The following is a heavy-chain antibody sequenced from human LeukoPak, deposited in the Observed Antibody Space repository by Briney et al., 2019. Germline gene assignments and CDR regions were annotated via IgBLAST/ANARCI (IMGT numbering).Heavy chain of an antibody. CDR2: ISGGGYST. J-gene: IGHJ4*02. CDR3: TQWSRYFDY. Sequence: GGYLRLYCVAYGFTFNNYAMTWVSQAPGKGLDWVSAISGGGYSTYYADSVKDRFTISRDNSKNTLYLQMNSLRAEDTALYFCTQWSRYFDYWGQGTLVTVSS. V-gene: IGHV3-23*01. D-gene: IGHD1-26*01. CDR1: GFTFNNYA.